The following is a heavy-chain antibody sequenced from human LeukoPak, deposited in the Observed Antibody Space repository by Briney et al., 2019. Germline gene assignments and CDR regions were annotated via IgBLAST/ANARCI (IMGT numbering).Heavy chain of an antibody. Sequence: GASVKVSCKASGYTFTSYYIHWVRQAPGQGLEWMGVINPGGGTTSYAQKFQGRVTMTRDTSTSTVYMELSSLRSEDTAVYYCARGTGIAAAVTSLFQYWGQGTLVAVSS. J-gene: IGHJ1*01. CDR1: GYTFTSYY. D-gene: IGHD6-13*01. V-gene: IGHV1-46*01. CDR3: ARGTGIAAAVTSLFQY. CDR2: INPGGGTT.